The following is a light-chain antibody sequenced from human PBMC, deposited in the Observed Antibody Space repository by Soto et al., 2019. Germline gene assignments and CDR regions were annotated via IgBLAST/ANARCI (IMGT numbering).Light chain of an antibody. Sequence: EVVLTQSPDTLSSSPGERVTLSCRASQTIINNYLAWYQQKPGQAPRLPIYDASTRATCIPDRFSGSESGTDFTLTISRLEPEDFAVYYCHQYGDSPPFTFGQGTRLHIK. CDR2: DAS. CDR1: QTIINNY. J-gene: IGKJ5*01. CDR3: HQYGDSPPFT. V-gene: IGKV3-20*01.